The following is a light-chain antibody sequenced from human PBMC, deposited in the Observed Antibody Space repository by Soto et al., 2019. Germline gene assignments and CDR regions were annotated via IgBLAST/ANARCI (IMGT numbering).Light chain of an antibody. V-gene: IGLV2-14*01. J-gene: IGLJ1*01. Sequence: QSVLTQPASVSGSPGQSITISCTGTSNDVGGYNYVSWYQHHPGKGPKLMIYEVSNRPSGVSDRFSGSKSGNTASLTISGLQAEDEADYYCNSYTSSNTFVFGTGTKLTVL. CDR1: SNDVGGYNY. CDR3: NSYTSSNTFV. CDR2: EVS.